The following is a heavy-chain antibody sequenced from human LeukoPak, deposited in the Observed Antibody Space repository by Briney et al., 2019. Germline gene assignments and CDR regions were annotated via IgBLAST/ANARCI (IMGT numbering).Heavy chain of an antibody. J-gene: IGHJ4*02. CDR1: GYTFTGYY. V-gene: IGHV1-2*02. CDR3: ARSDGYNHPFDY. CDR2: INPNSGGT. D-gene: IGHD5-24*01. Sequence: ASAKVSCKASGYTFTGYYMHWVRQAPGQGLEWMGWINPNSGGTNYAQKFQGRVTMTRDTSISTAYMELSRLRSDDTAVYYCARSDGYNHPFDYWGQGTLVTVSS.